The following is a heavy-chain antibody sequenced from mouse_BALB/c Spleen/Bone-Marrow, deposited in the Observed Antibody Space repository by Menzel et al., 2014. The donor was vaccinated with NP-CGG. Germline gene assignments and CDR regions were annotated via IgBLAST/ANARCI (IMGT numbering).Heavy chain of an antibody. CDR3: PTLEDYDLVF. Sequence: VKLKESGAELVRPGASVKVSCKASGYAFANYLIERVKQRPGQGLEWIGVINPGSGGTNYNEKFKGKATLTADKSSSPATMQLSSLTSDDSTIFLCPTLEDYDLVFWGEDATLTVS. CDR1: GYAFANYL. J-gene: IGHJ2*01. V-gene: IGHV1-54*01. CDR2: INPGSGGT. D-gene: IGHD2-4*01.